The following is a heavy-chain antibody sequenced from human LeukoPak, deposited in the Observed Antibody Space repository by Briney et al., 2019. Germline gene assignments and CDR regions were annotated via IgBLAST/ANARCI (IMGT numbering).Heavy chain of an antibody. J-gene: IGHJ4*02. D-gene: IGHD1-26*01. CDR2: IFYSGST. CDR1: GGSISGYY. V-gene: IGHV4-59*01. CDR3: ARGEWDLLFDY. Sequence: NPSETLSLTCTVSGGSISGYYWSWIRQPPGKGLEWIGYIFYSGSTNYNPSLKSRVTISVDTAKNQFSLKLSSVTAADTAVYYCARGEWDLLFDYWGQGTLSPSPQ.